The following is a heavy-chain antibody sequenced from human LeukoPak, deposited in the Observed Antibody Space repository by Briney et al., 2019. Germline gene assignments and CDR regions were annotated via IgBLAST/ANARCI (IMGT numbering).Heavy chain of an antibody. D-gene: IGHD3-9*01. J-gene: IGHJ4*02. Sequence: GGSLRLSCAASGFTFSSYAMSWVRQAPGKGLEWVSAISGSGGSTYYADSVKGRFTISRDNSKNTLYLQMNSLRADDAAVYYCARLILTGYFDYWGQGILVTVSS. CDR1: GFTFSSYA. CDR2: ISGSGGST. V-gene: IGHV3-23*01. CDR3: ARLILTGYFDY.